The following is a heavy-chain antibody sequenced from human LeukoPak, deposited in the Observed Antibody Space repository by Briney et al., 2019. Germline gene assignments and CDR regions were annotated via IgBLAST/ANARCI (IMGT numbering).Heavy chain of an antibody. J-gene: IGHJ5*02. V-gene: IGHV4-34*01. CDR2: INRSGST. CDR1: GGSFSGYY. D-gene: IGHD3-3*01. CDR3: AILTIFGVVPRFDP. Sequence: PSETLSLTCAVYGGSFSGYYWSWIRQPPGKGLEWIGEINRSGSTNYNSSLKSRVTISVDTSKNQFSLKLSSVTAADTAVYYCAILTIFGVVPRFDPWGQGTLVTVSS.